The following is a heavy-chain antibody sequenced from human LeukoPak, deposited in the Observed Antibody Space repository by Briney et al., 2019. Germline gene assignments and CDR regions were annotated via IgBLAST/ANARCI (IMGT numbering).Heavy chain of an antibody. Sequence: GASVKLSCKASGYPFTSYGFSWVRQAPGQRLEWRGRISTYNDNTHYAQKLQGRVTMTTDTSTSTAYMELRSLRSDATAVYYCARYGEYGDYFDYCGRGTLVTVSS. CDR3: ARYGEYGDYFDY. V-gene: IGHV1-18*04. J-gene: IGHJ4*02. CDR2: ISTYNDNT. D-gene: IGHD7-27*01. CDR1: GYPFTSYG.